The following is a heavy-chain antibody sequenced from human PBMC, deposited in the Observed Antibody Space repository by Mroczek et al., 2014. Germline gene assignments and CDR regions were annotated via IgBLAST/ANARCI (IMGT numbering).Heavy chain of an antibody. Sequence: VQLLESGPGLVKPSETLSLTCTISGGSITSTYWSWIRQPPGKGLEWIGYIHHSGSSNYNPSLNSRVTISLDTSKNQLSLRLSSVTAADTAVYYCARGILSAFHYFDYWGQGTLVTVSS. V-gene: IGHV4-59*13. J-gene: IGHJ4*02. CDR1: GGSITSTY. D-gene: IGHD6-19*01. CDR3: ARGILSAFHYFDY. CDR2: IHHSGSS.